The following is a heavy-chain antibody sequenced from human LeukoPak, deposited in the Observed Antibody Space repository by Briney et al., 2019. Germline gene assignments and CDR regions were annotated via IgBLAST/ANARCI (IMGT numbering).Heavy chain of an antibody. V-gene: IGHV4-59*01. Sequence: PSETLSLTCTVSGGPISTYYWSWIRQPPGKRLEWIGYISYSGVTNYNPSLKSRVTISVDTSKNHFSLKLTSVTSADTALYYCARADDRSGYFGGRFDSWGQGTLVTVSS. CDR2: ISYSGVT. CDR3: ARADDRSGYFGGRFDS. D-gene: IGHD3-22*01. CDR1: GGPISTYY. J-gene: IGHJ5*01.